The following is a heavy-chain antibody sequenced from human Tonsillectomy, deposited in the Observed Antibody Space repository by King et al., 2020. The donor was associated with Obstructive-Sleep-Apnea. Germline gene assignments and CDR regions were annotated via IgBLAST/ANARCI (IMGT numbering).Heavy chain of an antibody. J-gene: IGHJ4*02. CDR1: GFTFSSYW. D-gene: IGHD5-24*01. CDR2: IKQDGSEK. CDR3: ARMEPRPLWGYEMATYCDY. Sequence: VQLVESGGGLVQPGGSLRLSCADSGFTFSSYWMSWVRQAPGKGLEWVANIKQDGSEKYYVDSVKGRFTISRDNAKKSVYLQMNSLRAEDTAVYYCARMEPRPLWGYEMATYCDYWGQGTLVTVSS. V-gene: IGHV3-7*03.